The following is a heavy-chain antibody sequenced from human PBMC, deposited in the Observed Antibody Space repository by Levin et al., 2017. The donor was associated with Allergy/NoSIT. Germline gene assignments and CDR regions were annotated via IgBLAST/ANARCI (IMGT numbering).Heavy chain of an antibody. Sequence: ASVKVSCKASGYTFTSYGISWVRQAPGQGLEWMGWISAYNGNTNYAQKLQGRVTMTTDTSTSTAYMELRSLRSDDTAVYYCARTRWGYGSGSFPFDYWGQGTLVTVSS. J-gene: IGHJ4*02. CDR1: GYTFTSYG. CDR3: ARTRWGYGSGSFPFDY. CDR2: ISAYNGNT. V-gene: IGHV1-18*01. D-gene: IGHD3-10*01.